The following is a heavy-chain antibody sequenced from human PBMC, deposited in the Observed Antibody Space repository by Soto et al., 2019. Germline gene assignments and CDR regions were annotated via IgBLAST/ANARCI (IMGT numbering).Heavy chain of an antibody. CDR1: GGSFSSYD. V-gene: IGHV4-34*01. J-gene: IGHJ5*02. D-gene: IGHD5-12*01. CDR2: INHSGIT. Sequence: SETLSLTCDVCGGSFSSYDCNWIRQPPWKGLEWLGEINHSGITNYNPSLESRVTISLDTSKTQFSLKLTSVTAADTAVYYCARGEGRLVGTWFDPWGQRTLVTVSS. CDR3: ARGEGRLVGTWFDP.